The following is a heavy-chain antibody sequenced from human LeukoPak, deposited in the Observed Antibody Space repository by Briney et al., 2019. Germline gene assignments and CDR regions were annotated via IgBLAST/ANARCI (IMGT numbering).Heavy chain of an antibody. CDR2: INPNSGGT. Sequence: GASVKVSCKASGYTFTGYYMHWVRQAPGQGLEWMGWINPNSGGTNYAQKFQGRVTMTRDTSISTAYMELSSLRSDDTAVYYCARDNCSGGNCYSFFDYWGQGTLVTVSS. D-gene: IGHD2-15*01. CDR3: ARDNCSGGNCYSFFDY. V-gene: IGHV1-2*02. CDR1: GYTFTGYY. J-gene: IGHJ4*02.